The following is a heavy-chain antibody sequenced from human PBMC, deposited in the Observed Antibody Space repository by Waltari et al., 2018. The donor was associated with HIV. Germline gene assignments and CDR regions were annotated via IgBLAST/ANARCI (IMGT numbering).Heavy chain of an antibody. CDR2: MNPNSGNT. CDR3: ARGRNMIRGKYYYYYGMDV. D-gene: IGHD3-10*01. J-gene: IGHJ6*02. V-gene: IGHV1-8*01. CDR1: GYTFTSYD. Sequence: VQLVQSGAEVKKPGASVKVSCKASGYTFTSYDTNWVRQATGQGLEWMGWMNPNSGNTGYAQKFQGRVTMTRNTSISTAYMELNSLRSEDTAVYYCARGRNMIRGKYYYYYGMDVWGQGTTVTVSS.